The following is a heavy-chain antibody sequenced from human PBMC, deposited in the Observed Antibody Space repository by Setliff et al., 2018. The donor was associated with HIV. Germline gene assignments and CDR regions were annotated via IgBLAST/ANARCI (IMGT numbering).Heavy chain of an antibody. J-gene: IGHJ4*02. CDR1: GYSINNIHY. D-gene: IGHD3-10*02. Sequence: LSLTCDVSGYSINNIHYWGWIRQPPGKGLECLGNIYDGGTTYHNPSLKGRVTISIDTSKAQFSLKLISVTTADTAVYYCVRRDVSFLFGQFDSWGQGILVTVSS. CDR2: IYDGGTT. V-gene: IGHV4-38-2*01. CDR3: VRRDVSFLFGQFDS.